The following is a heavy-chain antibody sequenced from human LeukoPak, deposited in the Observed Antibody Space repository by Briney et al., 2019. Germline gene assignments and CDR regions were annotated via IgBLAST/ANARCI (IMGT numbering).Heavy chain of an antibody. Sequence: GGSLRLSCAASGFTVSSNYMSWVRQAPGKGLEWVSVIYSGGSTYYADSVKGRFTISRDNSKNTLYLQMNSLRAEDTAVYYCARGSSWYYHGMDVWGQGTTVTVSS. D-gene: IGHD6-13*01. J-gene: IGHJ6*02. CDR1: GFTVSSNY. V-gene: IGHV3-53*01. CDR2: IYSGGST. CDR3: ARGSSWYYHGMDV.